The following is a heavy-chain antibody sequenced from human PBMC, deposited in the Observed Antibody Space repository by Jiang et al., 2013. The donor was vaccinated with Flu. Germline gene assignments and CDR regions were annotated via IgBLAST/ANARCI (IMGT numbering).Heavy chain of an antibody. Sequence: SGAEVKKPGSSVKVSCKASGGTFSSYAISWVRQAPGQGLEWMGRIIPILGIANYAQKFQGRVTITADKSTSTAYMELSSLRSEDTAVYYCARDGVRDSLRYFDWFDPWGQGTLVTVSS. CDR1: GGTFSSYA. CDR3: ARDGVRDSLRYFDWFDP. D-gene: IGHD3-9*01. CDR2: IIPILGIA. V-gene: IGHV1-69*04. J-gene: IGHJ5*02.